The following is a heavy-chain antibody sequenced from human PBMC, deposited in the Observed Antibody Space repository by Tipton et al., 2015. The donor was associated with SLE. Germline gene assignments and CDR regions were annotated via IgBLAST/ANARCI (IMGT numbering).Heavy chain of an antibody. Sequence: GLVKPSETLSLTCAVYGGSFSGYYWSWIRQPPGKGLEWIGEINHSGSTNYNPSLKSRVTISVDTSKNQFSLKLSSVTAADTAVYYCARLSTRLVGDTFDVWGQGTMVTVSS. CDR1: GGSFSGYY. CDR3: ARLSTRLVGDTFDV. J-gene: IGHJ3*01. CDR2: INHSGST. D-gene: IGHD6-6*01. V-gene: IGHV4-34*01.